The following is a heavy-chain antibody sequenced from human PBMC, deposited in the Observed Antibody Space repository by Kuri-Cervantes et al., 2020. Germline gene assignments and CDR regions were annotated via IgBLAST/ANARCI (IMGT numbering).Heavy chain of an antibody. D-gene: IGHD1-1*01. J-gene: IGHJ4*02. V-gene: IGHV3-11*01. Sequence: GGSLRLSCAASGFTFSDYYMSWIRQAPGKGLEWLSYISLTGVTIYYADSVKGRFTISRDNAKNSLYLQINSLRAEDTAVYYCARMEGPEASHWGQGTLVTVSS. CDR1: GFTFSDYY. CDR2: ISLTGVTI. CDR3: ARMEGPEASH.